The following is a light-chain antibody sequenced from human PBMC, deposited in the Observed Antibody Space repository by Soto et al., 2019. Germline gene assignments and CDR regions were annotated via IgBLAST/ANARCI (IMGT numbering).Light chain of an antibody. CDR1: QGIRND. Sequence: AIQMTQSPSSMSASVGDRVTITGRASQGIRNDLGWYQQKPGKAPKLLIYAASSLRSGVPSRFSGSGSGTDFTLTISSLQPEDFATYYCLQDNNYPRTFGQGTKVEVK. V-gene: IGKV1-6*01. CDR2: AAS. J-gene: IGKJ1*01. CDR3: LQDNNYPRT.